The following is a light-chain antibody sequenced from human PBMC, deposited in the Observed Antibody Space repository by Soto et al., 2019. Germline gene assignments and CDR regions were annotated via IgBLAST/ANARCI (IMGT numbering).Light chain of an antibody. V-gene: IGKV3-15*01. CDR3: QQYNNWPRT. Sequence: EIVMTQSPATLSVSPGERATHSCRASQSVSSSLAWYQQKPGQAPRLLIYGTSTRATGIPARFSGSGSGTEFTLTISSLQSEDFAVYYCQQYNNWPRTFGQGTKVDIK. CDR1: QSVSSS. J-gene: IGKJ1*01. CDR2: GTS.